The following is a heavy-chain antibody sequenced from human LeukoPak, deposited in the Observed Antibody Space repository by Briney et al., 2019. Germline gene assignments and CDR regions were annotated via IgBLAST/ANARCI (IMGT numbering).Heavy chain of an antibody. CDR1: GFTFSSYG. V-gene: IGHV3-30*18. Sequence: PGGSLRLSCAASGFTFSSYGMHWVRQAPGKGLEWVAVISYDGSNKYYADSVKGRFTISRDNSKNTLYLQMNSLRAEDTAVYYCAKSGTLGYYFDYWGQGTLVTVSS. J-gene: IGHJ4*02. CDR3: AKSGTLGYYFDY. CDR2: ISYDGSNK. D-gene: IGHD1-14*01.